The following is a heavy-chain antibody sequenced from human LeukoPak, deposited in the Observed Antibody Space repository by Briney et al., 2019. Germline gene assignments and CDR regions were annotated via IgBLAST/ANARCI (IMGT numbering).Heavy chain of an antibody. J-gene: IGHJ4*02. CDR2: INPNSGGT. V-gene: IGHV1-2*02. D-gene: IGHD6-19*01. CDR3: AIAVAGSLSSYFDY. Sequence: ASVKVSCKASGYTFTGYYMHWVRQAPGQGLEWMGWINPNSGGTNYAQKFQGRVTMTRDTSISTAYMELSRLRSDDTAVYYCAIAVAGSLSSYFDYWGQGTLVTVSS. CDR1: GYTFTGYY.